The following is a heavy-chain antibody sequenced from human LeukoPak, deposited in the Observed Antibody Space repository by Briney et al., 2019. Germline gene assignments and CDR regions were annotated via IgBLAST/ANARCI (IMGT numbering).Heavy chain of an antibody. V-gene: IGHV4-4*07. CDR1: GGSISSYY. Sequence: SETLSLTCTVSGGSISSYYWSWIRQPAGKGLKWIGRIYTSGSTNYNPSLKSRVTMSVDTSKNQFSLKLSSETAADTAVYYCARETLAAAGRSFDYWGQGTLVTVSS. CDR2: IYTSGST. J-gene: IGHJ4*02. CDR3: ARETLAAAGRSFDY. D-gene: IGHD6-13*01.